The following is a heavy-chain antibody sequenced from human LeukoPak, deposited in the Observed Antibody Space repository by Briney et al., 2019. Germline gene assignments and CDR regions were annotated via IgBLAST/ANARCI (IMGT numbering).Heavy chain of an antibody. Sequence: PGRSLRLSCAASGFTVSSIFMSWVRQAPGQGLEWVSVIYSGGSTYYADSVKGRFTISRDNSKNTLYLQMNSLRAEDTAVYYCAREGRDTAGYFDYWGQGSLVTVSS. CDR1: GFTVSSIF. CDR2: IYSGGST. J-gene: IGHJ4*02. D-gene: IGHD5-18*01. V-gene: IGHV3-53*01. CDR3: AREGRDTAGYFDY.